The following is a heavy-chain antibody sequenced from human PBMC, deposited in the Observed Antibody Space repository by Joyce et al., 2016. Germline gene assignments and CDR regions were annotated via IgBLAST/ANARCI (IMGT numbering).Heavy chain of an antibody. CDR2: IIPFFGAA. V-gene: IGHV1-69*12. Sequence: QVLLVQSGAAVKRPGSSLRVSCKSSGGDFSNYTVNWVRQAPGQRLEWMGGIIPFFGAAKYAEDFQGRVTLTAAQSTRTAYLELSSLTSADTAVYYCARGGTSSDHYFFYTLDVWGPGTTVIVSS. CDR3: ARGGTSSDHYFFYTLDV. CDR1: GGDFSNYT. J-gene: IGHJ6*02. D-gene: IGHD1-14*01.